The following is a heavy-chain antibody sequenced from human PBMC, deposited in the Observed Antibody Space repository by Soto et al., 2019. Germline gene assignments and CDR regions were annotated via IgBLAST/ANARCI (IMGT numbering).Heavy chain of an antibody. CDR3: ATARYYYYVMDV. CDR1: GASITSGSYS. J-gene: IGHJ6*02. CDR2: IHVTGYT. V-gene: IGHV4-30-2*02. Sequence: LSLTCTVSGASITSGSYSWSWIRQAPGKGLEWIGNIHVTGYTAFSPSLKRRVTMSVDTSKNQFSLKLSSVTAADTAVYYCATARYYYYVMDVWGQGTTVTVSS.